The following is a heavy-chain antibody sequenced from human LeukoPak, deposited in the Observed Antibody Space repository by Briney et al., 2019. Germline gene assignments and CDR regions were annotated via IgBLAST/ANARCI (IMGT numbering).Heavy chain of an antibody. J-gene: IGHJ4*02. V-gene: IGHV4-30-4*08. Sequence: SWIRQPPGKGLEWIGYIYYSGSTYYNPSLKSRVTISVDTSKNQFSLKLSSVTAADTAVYYCARWRVGATNWGQGTLVTVSS. D-gene: IGHD1-26*01. CDR2: IYYSGST. CDR3: ARWRVGATN.